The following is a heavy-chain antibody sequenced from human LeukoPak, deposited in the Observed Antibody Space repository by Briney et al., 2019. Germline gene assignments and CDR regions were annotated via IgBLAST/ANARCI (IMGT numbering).Heavy chain of an antibody. D-gene: IGHD3-10*02. Sequence: GGSLRLSCAASGFTLSSYAMSWVRQAPGKGLEWVSTISGSGGRTYYADSVKGRFTISRDNAKNSLYLQMNSLRAEDTAVYYCAELGITMIGGVWGKGTTVTISS. CDR3: AELGITMIGGV. CDR1: GFTLSSYA. CDR2: ISGSGGRT. J-gene: IGHJ6*04. V-gene: IGHV3-23*01.